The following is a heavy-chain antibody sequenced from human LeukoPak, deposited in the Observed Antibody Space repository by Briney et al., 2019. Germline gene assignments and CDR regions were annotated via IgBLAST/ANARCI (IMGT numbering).Heavy chain of an antibody. CDR3: ARGSYVWGSYRPEATFDFDY. Sequence: ASVKVSCKASGSTFTSYGISWVRQAPGQGLEWMGWISAYNGNTNYAQKLQGRVTMTTDTSTSTAYMELRSLRSDDTAVYYCARGSYVWGSYRPEATFDFDYWGQGTLVTVSS. CDR1: GSTFTSYG. J-gene: IGHJ4*02. V-gene: IGHV1-18*01. CDR2: ISAYNGNT. D-gene: IGHD3-16*02.